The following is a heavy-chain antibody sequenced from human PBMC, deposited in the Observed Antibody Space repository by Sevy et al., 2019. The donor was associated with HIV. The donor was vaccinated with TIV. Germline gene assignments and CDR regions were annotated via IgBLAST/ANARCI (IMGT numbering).Heavy chain of an antibody. Sequence: GESLKISCAASGFTFSSYAMSWVRQAPGKGLEWVSAISGSGGSTYYADSVKGRFTISRDNSKNTLYLQMNSLRAEDTAVYYCAKAPADGGSLDYWCQGTLVTVSS. CDR1: GFTFSSYA. CDR2: ISGSGGST. CDR3: AKAPADGGSLDY. J-gene: IGHJ4*02. D-gene: IGHD3-16*01. V-gene: IGHV3-23*01.